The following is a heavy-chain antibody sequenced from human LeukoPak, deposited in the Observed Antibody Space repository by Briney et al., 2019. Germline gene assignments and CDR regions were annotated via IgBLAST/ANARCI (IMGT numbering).Heavy chain of an antibody. J-gene: IGHJ4*02. V-gene: IGHV4-61*02. Sequence: SETLSLTCTVSGGSISSGSYYWSWIRQPAGRGLEWIGRIYTSGSTNYNPSLKSRVTISVDESKNQFSLKLSSVTAADTALYYCASRGIAAAGGVDYWGQGTLVTVSS. CDR1: GGSISSGSYY. CDR3: ASRGIAAAGGVDY. D-gene: IGHD6-13*01. CDR2: IYTSGST.